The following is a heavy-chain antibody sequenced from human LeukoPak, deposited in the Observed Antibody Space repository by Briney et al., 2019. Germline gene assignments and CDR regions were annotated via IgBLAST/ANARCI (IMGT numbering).Heavy chain of an antibody. V-gene: IGHV3-23*01. CDR1: GFTFRTYA. Sequence: GGSLRLSCAASGFTFRTYAMSWVRQAPGKGLEWVSSISSSGGTTYYADSVKGRFTISTDNSKNPLYLQMNSLRAEDTAVYFCEGHSSGWTDYWGQGTLVTVSS. CDR3: EGHSSGWTDY. CDR2: ISSSGGTT. J-gene: IGHJ4*02. D-gene: IGHD6-19*01.